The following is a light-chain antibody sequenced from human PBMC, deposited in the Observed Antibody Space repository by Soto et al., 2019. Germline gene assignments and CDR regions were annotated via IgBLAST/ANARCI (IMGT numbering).Light chain of an antibody. CDR2: EVN. CDR1: SSDVGGYDY. Sequence: QSVLTQPASVSGSPGQSITISCTGTSSDVGGYDYVSWYQHHPGKAPKLMIFEVNNRPSEVSNRFSGSKSGNTASLTISGLQVEDEADYYCTSYAISSPYVFGTGTKVTDL. CDR3: TSYAISSPYV. J-gene: IGLJ1*01. V-gene: IGLV2-14*01.